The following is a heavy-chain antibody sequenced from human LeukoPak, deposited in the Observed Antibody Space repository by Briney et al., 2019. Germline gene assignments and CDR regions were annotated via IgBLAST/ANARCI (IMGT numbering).Heavy chain of an antibody. J-gene: IGHJ4*02. CDR1: AFTFSNYG. V-gene: IGHV3-30*02. Sequence: GGSLRLSCAASAFTFSNYGMHWVRQAPGKGLEWVAFIRYDGITKYYADSVKDRFTISRDNSKNTLYLQMNSLRAEDTAVYYCARTPRIAVASSFDYWGQGTLVTVSS. CDR2: IRYDGITK. CDR3: ARTPRIAVASSFDY. D-gene: IGHD6-13*01.